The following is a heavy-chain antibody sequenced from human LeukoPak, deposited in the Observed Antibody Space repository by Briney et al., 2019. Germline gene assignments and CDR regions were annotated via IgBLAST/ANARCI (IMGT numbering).Heavy chain of an antibody. CDR1: GFNFSHYD. J-gene: IGHJ5*02. V-gene: IGHV3-30*02. Sequence: GESLRLSCVASGFNFSHYDMHWVRQAPGKGLDWVAFIHIDGSNKYYAVSVKGRFTISRDNSKNTLYLQMNSLRTEDTAVYYCAKGDTSWGQGTLVTVTS. CDR2: IHIDGSNK. CDR3: AKGDTS. D-gene: IGHD2-21*02.